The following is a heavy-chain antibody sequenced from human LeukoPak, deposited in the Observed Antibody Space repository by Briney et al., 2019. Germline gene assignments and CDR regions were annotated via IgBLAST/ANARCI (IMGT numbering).Heavy chain of an antibody. CDR3: ARVVVITIPNWFDP. CDR1: GYTFTSYG. V-gene: IGHV1-18*01. D-gene: IGHD3-22*01. J-gene: IGHJ5*02. Sequence: ASVKVSCKASGYTFTSYGISWVRQAPGQGLEWMGWISAYNGNTNYAQKLQGRVTMTTDTSTRTDYMELRSLRSDDTAVYYCARVVVITIPNWFDPWGQGTLVTVSS. CDR2: ISAYNGNT.